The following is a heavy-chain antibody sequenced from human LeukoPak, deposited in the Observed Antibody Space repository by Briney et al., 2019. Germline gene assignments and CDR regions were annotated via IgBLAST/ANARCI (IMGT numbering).Heavy chain of an antibody. CDR1: GFTFSSYG. Sequence: GGSLRLSCAASGFTFSSYGMHWVRQAPGKGLEWAAVIWYDGSNKYYADSVKGRFTISRDNSKNTLYLQMNSLRAEDTAVYYCARDGFGSGWLDYWGQGTLVTVSS. J-gene: IGHJ4*02. V-gene: IGHV3-33*01. CDR3: ARDGFGSGWLDY. CDR2: IWYDGSNK. D-gene: IGHD6-19*01.